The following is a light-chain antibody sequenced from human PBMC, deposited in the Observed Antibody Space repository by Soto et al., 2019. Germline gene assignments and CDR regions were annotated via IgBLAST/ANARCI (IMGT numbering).Light chain of an antibody. Sequence: DIQMTQSPSTLAASVGDRVTITCRASQSINRWLAWYQQKPGKAPKVLIYDASSLQSGVPSRFSGIGSGTDFTLSISSLQPEDFATYYCQQSYSGPLTFGGGTKVDIK. CDR1: QSINRW. CDR2: DAS. V-gene: IGKV1-5*01. J-gene: IGKJ4*01. CDR3: QQSYSGPLT.